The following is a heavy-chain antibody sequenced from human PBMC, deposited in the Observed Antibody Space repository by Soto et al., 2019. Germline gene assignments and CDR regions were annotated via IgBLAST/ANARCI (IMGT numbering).Heavy chain of an antibody. CDR3: VRISTYNYYGIDV. V-gene: IGHV4-4*07. CDR2: IYTSEST. Sequence: QVQLQESGPGLVKPSETLSLTCSVSGGSISGYYWSWIRQPAGKGLEWIGRIYTSESTNYNPSLKSRVTMSVDTSKNQFSLKLNSVTAADTAVYYCVRISTYNYYGIDVWGQGTTVTVSS. CDR1: GGSISGYY. J-gene: IGHJ6*02. D-gene: IGHD2-2*01.